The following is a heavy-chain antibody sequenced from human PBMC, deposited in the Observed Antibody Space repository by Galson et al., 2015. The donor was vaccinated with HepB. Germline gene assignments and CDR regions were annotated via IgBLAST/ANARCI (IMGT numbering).Heavy chain of an antibody. J-gene: IGHJ6*03. Sequence: SLRLSCAVSGLTGSTNYMSWVRQAPGKGLDWVSLIHGAGITRYAESVKGRFTISRDNSKNTTYLQMNSLRAEDTDVYYCTTGDLFRGYHYMDGWGKGTAVTVSS. D-gene: IGHD3-10*01. V-gene: IGHV3-53*01. CDR2: IHGAGIT. CDR3: TTGDLFRGYHYMDG. CDR1: GLTGSTNY.